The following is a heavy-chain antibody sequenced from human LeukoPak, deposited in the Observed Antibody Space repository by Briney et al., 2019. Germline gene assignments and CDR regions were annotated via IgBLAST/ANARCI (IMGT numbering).Heavy chain of an antibody. Sequence: GGSLRLSCAVSGFTFSSYWMSWVRQAPGKGLEWVANIKEDGTEKYYQDSVKGRFTISRDNAKNSLYLQMNSLRAEDTAVNYCAREVVLSTSAWFEYWGQGTLVTVSS. D-gene: IGHD3-22*01. CDR3: AREVVLSTSAWFEY. J-gene: IGHJ4*02. CDR2: IKEDGTEK. V-gene: IGHV3-7*01. CDR1: GFTFSSYW.